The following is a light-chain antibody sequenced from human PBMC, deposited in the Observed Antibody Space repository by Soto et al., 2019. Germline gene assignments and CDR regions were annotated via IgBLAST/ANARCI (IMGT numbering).Light chain of an antibody. CDR1: QSVSSN. J-gene: IGKJ2*01. Sequence: EIVMTQSPDTLSVSPGERATLSCRASQSVSSNFAWYQQKPGQAPRLLIYGASTRATGIPARFSGSGSGTEFTLTISSLQSEDFAVYYCQQYNDWPPMYTFGQGTKLEIK. CDR2: GAS. CDR3: QQYNDWPPMYT. V-gene: IGKV3D-15*01.